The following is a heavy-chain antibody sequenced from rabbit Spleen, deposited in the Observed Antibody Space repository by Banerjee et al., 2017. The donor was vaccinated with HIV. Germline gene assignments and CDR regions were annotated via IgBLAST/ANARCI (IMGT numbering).Heavy chain of an antibody. V-gene: IGHV1S40*01. J-gene: IGHJ4*01. CDR2: TSNGA. D-gene: IGHD5-1*01. CDR3: ARAGYGGWTYTNYFNL. Sequence: TSNGAYYASWAKGRFTISKTSSTTVTLQMTSLTAADTATYFCARAGYGGWTYTNYFNLWGPGTLVTVS.